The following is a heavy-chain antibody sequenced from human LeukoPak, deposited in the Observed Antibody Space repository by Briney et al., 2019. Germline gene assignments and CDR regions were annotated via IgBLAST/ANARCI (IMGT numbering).Heavy chain of an antibody. CDR3: ARVRLMGNWFDP. D-gene: IGHD3-16*01. Sequence: ASVKVSCKASVYTFTSYDTNWVRQATGQGLEWMGCKNSNSGNTRYAQKFQDRVTMTRNTSITTAYMELSSQRSEDTAVYYCARVRLMGNWFDPWGQGTLVTVSS. CDR1: VYTFTSYD. V-gene: IGHV1-8*01. CDR2: KNSNSGNT. J-gene: IGHJ5*02.